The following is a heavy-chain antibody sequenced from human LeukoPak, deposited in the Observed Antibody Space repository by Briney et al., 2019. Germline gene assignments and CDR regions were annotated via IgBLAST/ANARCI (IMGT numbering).Heavy chain of an antibody. CDR1: GYTFTNYY. CDR2: IKPSGGGT. V-gene: IGHV1-46*01. CDR3: ARDHFDSSGYYYLLGYFEH. D-gene: IGHD3-22*01. J-gene: IGHJ1*01. Sequence: ASVKVSCKASGYTFTNYYVHWVRQAPGQGLEWMGIIKPSGGGTSYALKFQGRVTMTRDTSTSTAYMELSSLRSEDTAVYYCARDHFDSSGYYYLLGYFEHWGQGTLDTVSS.